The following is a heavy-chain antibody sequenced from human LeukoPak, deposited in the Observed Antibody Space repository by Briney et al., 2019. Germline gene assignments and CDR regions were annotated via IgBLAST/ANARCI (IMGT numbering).Heavy chain of an antibody. CDR1: GGTFISYA. CDR3: ARDRLRNWFDP. D-gene: IGHD5-12*01. J-gene: IGHJ5*02. Sequence: SVKVSCKASGGTFISYAISWVRQAPGQGLEWMGRIIPILGIANYAQKFQGRVTITADKSTSTAYMELSSLRSEDTAVYYCARDRLRNWFDPWGQGTLVTVSS. CDR2: IIPILGIA. V-gene: IGHV1-69*04.